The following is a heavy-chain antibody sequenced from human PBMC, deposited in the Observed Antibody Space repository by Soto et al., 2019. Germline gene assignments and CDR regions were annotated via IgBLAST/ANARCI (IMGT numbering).Heavy chain of an antibody. CDR3: ASSPSQGGWFDP. CDR2: ISSSSYI. CDR1: GFTFSSYS. V-gene: IGHV3-21*01. J-gene: IGHJ5*02. D-gene: IGHD3-16*01. Sequence: GGSLRLSCAASGFTFSSYSMNWVRQAPGKGLEWVSSISSSSYIYYADSVKGRFTISGDNAKNSLYLQMNSLRAEDTAVYYCASSPSQGGWFDPWGQGTLVTVSS.